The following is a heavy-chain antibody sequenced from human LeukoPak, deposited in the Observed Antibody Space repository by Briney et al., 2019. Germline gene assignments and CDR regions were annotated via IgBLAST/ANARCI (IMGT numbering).Heavy chain of an antibody. Sequence: ASVKVSCTASGYMFTGYYIHWVRQAPGQRPEWMAWLNPNNGDTSYAQKFQGRVTMTSDTSISTAYLELSSLTSDDTAVYYCAGPWDPLIPAAGASHFDYWGQGTQVTVSS. J-gene: IGHJ4*02. CDR3: AGPWDPLIPAAGASHFDY. V-gene: IGHV1-2*02. CDR2: LNPNNGDT. D-gene: IGHD6-13*01. CDR1: GYMFTGYY.